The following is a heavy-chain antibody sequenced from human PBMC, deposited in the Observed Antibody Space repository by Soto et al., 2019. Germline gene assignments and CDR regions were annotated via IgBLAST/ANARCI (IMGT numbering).Heavy chain of an antibody. D-gene: IGHD5-18*01. CDR1: GGTFSSYT. CDR3: ASVPAMVTYVYFDY. J-gene: IGHJ4*02. Sequence: QVQLVQSGAEVKKPGSSVKVSCKASGGTFSSYTISWVRQAPGQGLEWMGRIIPILGIANYAQKFQGRVTINADKSTSTAYMELSSLRTEDTAVYYCASVPAMVTYVYFDYWGQGTLVTVSS. V-gene: IGHV1-69*02. CDR2: IIPILGIA.